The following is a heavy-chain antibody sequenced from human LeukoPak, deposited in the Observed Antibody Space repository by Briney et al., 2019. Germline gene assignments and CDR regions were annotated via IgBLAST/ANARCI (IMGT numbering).Heavy chain of an antibody. D-gene: IGHD3-22*01. J-gene: IGHJ5*02. CDR1: GYSISSGYY. V-gene: IGHV4-38-2*01. Sequence: SETLSLTCAVSGYSISSGYYWGWIRQPPGKGLEWIGSIFHSGSTYYNPSLKSRVTLSIDTSKNQFSLRLSSVTATDTAVYYCARVVGNFSDRWFDPWGHGTLVTVSS. CDR2: IFHSGST. CDR3: ARVVGNFSDRWFDP.